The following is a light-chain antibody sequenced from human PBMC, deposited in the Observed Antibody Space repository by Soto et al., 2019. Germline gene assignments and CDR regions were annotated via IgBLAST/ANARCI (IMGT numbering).Light chain of an antibody. CDR1: SFNIGSNT. CDR3: AAWDDSLRGHWA. CDR2: SNS. Sequence: QSVLTQPPSASGTPGQRVTISCSGSSFNIGSNTVNWYQQLPGTAPKLLIYSNSQRPSGVPDRFSGSKSGTAASLAISGLQSEDEADYYCAAWDDSLRGHWAFGGGTKVTVL. V-gene: IGLV1-44*01. J-gene: IGLJ3*02.